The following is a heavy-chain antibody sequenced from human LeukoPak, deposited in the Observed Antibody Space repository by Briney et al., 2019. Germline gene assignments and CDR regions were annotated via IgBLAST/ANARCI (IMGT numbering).Heavy chain of an antibody. Sequence: GGSLRLSCTTSGFTFSSYSMYWVRQAPGRGLEWVSSISIWSNYIYYADSVKGRFTVSRDNAQNSLFLQMNSLRVEDTAVYYCATGRYCTGDTCNERFDYWGQGTLVTVSS. D-gene: IGHD2-8*02. V-gene: IGHV3-21*01. CDR1: GFTFSSYS. CDR2: ISIWSNYI. CDR3: ATGRYCTGDTCNERFDY. J-gene: IGHJ4*02.